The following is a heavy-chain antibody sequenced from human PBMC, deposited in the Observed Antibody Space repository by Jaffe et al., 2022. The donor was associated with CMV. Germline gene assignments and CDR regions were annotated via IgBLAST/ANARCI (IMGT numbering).Heavy chain of an antibody. V-gene: IGHV3-48*03. J-gene: IGHJ6*03. CDR2: ISSSGSTI. D-gene: IGHD5-18*01. CDR3: ARVGGAMVTYYMDV. Sequence: EVQLVESGGGLVQPGGSLRLSCAASGFTFSSYEMNWVRQAPGKGLEWVSYISSSGSTIYYADSVKGRFTISRDNAKNSLYLQMNSLRAEDTAVYYCARVGGAMVTYYMDVWGKGTTVTVSS. CDR1: GFTFSSYE.